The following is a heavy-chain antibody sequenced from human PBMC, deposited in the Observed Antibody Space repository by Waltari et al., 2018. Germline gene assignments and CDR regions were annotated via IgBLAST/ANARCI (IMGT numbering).Heavy chain of an antibody. Sequence: QLQLQESGPGLVKPSETLSLTCSVSGVSITSDRHYWGWIRQPPGQGLEWIATLSYSGATSSSPPLKSRVTKSRDTSKSQVSLQLGSVTAADTAVYYCATYIGASLGTAAFDVWGQGTMVTVSS. J-gene: IGHJ3*01. CDR1: GVSITSDRHY. CDR2: LSYSGAT. D-gene: IGHD5-12*01. V-gene: IGHV4-39*01. CDR3: ATYIGASLGTAAFDV.